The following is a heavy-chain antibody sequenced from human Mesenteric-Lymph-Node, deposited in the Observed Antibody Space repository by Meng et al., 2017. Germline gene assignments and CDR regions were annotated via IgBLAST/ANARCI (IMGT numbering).Heavy chain of an antibody. CDR2: ISSSGDSI. J-gene: IGHJ5*02. V-gene: IGHV3-48*03. Sequence: GESLKISCTASVFSFSSFEMNWVRQAPGKGLEWVSYISSSGDSIFYADSVKGRFTISRDNAKNTLYLQMNSLRSDDTAVYYCVRSDWFDPWGQGTLVTVSS. CDR1: VFSFSSFE. CDR3: VRSDWFDP.